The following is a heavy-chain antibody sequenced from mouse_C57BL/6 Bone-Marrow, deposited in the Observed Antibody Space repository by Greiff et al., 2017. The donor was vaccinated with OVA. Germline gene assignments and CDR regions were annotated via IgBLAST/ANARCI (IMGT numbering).Heavy chain of an antibody. D-gene: IGHD2-5*01. V-gene: IGHV1-15*01. CDR1: GYTSTDYE. Sequence: QVQLQQSGAELVRPGASVTLSCKASGYTSTDYEMHWVKQTPVHGLEWIGAIDPETGGTAYNQKFKGKAILTADKSSSTAYMELRSLTSEDSAVYYCTRGYSNYYAMDYWGQGTSVTVSS. J-gene: IGHJ4*01. CDR2: IDPETGGT. CDR3: TRGYSNYYAMDY.